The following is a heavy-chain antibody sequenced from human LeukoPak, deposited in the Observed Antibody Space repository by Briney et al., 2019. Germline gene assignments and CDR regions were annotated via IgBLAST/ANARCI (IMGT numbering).Heavy chain of an antibody. D-gene: IGHD3-22*01. J-gene: IGHJ4*02. V-gene: IGHV3-21*01. CDR3: ARGGFHYDSSGYYCFDY. Sequence: GGSLRLSGAASGFTFSSYSMNWVRQAPGKGLEWVSSISSSSSHIYYADSVEGRFTISRDNAKNSLYLQMNSLRAEDTAVYYCARGGFHYDSSGYYCFDYWGQGTLVTVSS. CDR1: GFTFSSYS. CDR2: ISSSSSHI.